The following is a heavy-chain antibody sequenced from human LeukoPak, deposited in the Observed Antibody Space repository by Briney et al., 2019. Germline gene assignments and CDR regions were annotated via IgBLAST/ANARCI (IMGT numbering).Heavy chain of an antibody. CDR3: AKLTYYYDSSGYYPLLDY. J-gene: IGHJ4*02. D-gene: IGHD3-22*01. CDR1: GFTFSSYS. V-gene: IGHV3-48*01. CDR2: ISNSSSTI. Sequence: PGGSLRLSCAASGFTFSSYSMNWVRQAPGKGPEWVSYISNSSSTIYYADSVKGRFTISRDNSKNTLYLQMNSLRAEDTAVYYCAKLTYYYDSSGYYPLLDYWGQGTLVTVSS.